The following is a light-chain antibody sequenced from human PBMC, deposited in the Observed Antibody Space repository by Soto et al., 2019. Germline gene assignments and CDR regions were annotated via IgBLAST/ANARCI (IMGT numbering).Light chain of an antibody. Sequence: DIQMTQSPSSLSASVGDRVAITCRASQGISNYLAWYQQKPGKVPKLLIYAASTLQSGVPSRFSGSGSGTDFTRTISSLQPEDVATYYWQKYNSAPFTFGPGTKVDIK. CDR1: QGISNY. J-gene: IGKJ3*01. CDR3: QKYNSAPFT. CDR2: AAS. V-gene: IGKV1-27*01.